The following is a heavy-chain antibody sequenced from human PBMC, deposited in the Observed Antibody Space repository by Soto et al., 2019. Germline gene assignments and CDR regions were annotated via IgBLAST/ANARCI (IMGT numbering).Heavy chain of an antibody. CDR2: TSSDSGTI. CDR1: GGPFSNYP. V-gene: IGHV3-48*01. D-gene: IGHD3-9*01. J-gene: IGHJ6*03. Sequence: GGSLRLSCAASGGPFSNYPMNWVRQAPGKGLEWISYTSSDSGTIYYADSVKGRFSISRDNAKNSLYLQMNSLRVEDTAVYYCASDWFYMDVWGKGTSVTVSS. CDR3: ASDWFYMDV.